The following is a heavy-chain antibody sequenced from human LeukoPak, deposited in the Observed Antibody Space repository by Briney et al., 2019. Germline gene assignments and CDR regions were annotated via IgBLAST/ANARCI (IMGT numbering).Heavy chain of an antibody. CDR1: GFTFRSYW. D-gene: IGHD5-18*01. Sequence: GGSLRLSCAASGFTFRSYWMSWVRQAPGKGLEWVAHIKQDGSEKYYVDSVKGRFTLSRDNTKNSLYLQMNSLRAEDTAVYYCARDNFGHTYGYALDYWGQGTLVTVSS. CDR2: IKQDGSEK. CDR3: ARDNFGHTYGYALDY. J-gene: IGHJ4*02. V-gene: IGHV3-7*01.